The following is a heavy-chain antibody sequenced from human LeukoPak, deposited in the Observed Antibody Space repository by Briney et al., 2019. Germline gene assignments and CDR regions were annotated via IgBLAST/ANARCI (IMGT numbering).Heavy chain of an antibody. CDR3: ARGADGDGFYYYYMDV. CDR2: IATDSTI. D-gene: IGHD4-17*01. CDR1: GFILSTSE. V-gene: IGHV3-48*03. Sequence: GGSLRLSCVASGFILSTSEMNWVRQAPGKGLEWVSFIATDSTIYYADSVKGRFTLSRDNTKNSLYLQMNSLRAEDTAVYYCARGADGDGFYYYYMDVWGKGTTVTVSS. J-gene: IGHJ6*03.